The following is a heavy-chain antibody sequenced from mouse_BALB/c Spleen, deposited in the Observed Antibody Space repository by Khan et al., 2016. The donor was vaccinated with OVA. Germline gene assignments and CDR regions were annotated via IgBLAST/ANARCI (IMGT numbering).Heavy chain of an antibody. CDR1: GFSLTNYG. CDR3: ARQTYYHYYVMDY. Sequence: VQLVESGPGLVAPSQSLSITCTISGFSLTNYGIHWVRQPPGKGLEWLVVIWSDGSTNYNSDLRSRLSISKDNSKSQVFLKMNSLQTDDTAMYYCARQTYYHYYVMDYWGQGTSVTVSS. CDR2: IWSDGST. D-gene: IGHD2-10*01. J-gene: IGHJ4*01. V-gene: IGHV2-6-1*01.